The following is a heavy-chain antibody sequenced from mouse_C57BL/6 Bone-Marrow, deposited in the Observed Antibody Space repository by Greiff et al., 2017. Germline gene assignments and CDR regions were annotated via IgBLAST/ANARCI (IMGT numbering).Heavy chain of an antibody. V-gene: IGHV8-12*01. D-gene: IGHD1-1*01. CDR3: ARSDYGSSPLFFAD. J-gene: IGHJ1*03. CDR2: IYWDDDK. Sequence: QVTLNESGPGILQSSQTLSLTCSFSGFSLSTSGMGVSWIRQPSGKGLEWLAHIYWDDDKRINPSLKSPTPISKDTSRNQVFLKITSVDTADTATYYCARSDYGSSPLFFADWGTWTKVTDST. CDR1: GFSLSTSGMG.